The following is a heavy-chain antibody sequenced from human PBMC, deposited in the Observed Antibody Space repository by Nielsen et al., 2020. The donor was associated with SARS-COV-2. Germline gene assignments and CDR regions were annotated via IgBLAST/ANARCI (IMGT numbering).Heavy chain of an antibody. J-gene: IGHJ6*02. CDR1: GFTFDDYA. CDR2: ISGDGGST. Sequence: GESLKISCAASGFTFDDYAMHWVRQAPGKGLEWVSLISGDGGSTYYADSVKGRFTTSRDNSKNSLYLQMNSLRTEDTALYYCAKDRREYSYGPRFYYYGMDVWGQGTTVTVSS. V-gene: IGHV3-43*02. CDR3: AKDRREYSYGPRFYYYGMDV. D-gene: IGHD5-18*01.